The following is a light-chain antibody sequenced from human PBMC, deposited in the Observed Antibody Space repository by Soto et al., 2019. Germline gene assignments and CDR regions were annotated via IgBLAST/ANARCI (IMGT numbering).Light chain of an antibody. V-gene: IGKV3-20*01. Sequence: PGERATLSCRASQSVSSSNFAWYQQKPAQAPRLLIYGASRRAPGIPERFSGSGSGTDFTLTISRLEPEDFAVYYCQQYLTSSKTFGQGTKVDIK. CDR2: GAS. J-gene: IGKJ1*01. CDR3: QQYLTSSKT. CDR1: QSVSSSN.